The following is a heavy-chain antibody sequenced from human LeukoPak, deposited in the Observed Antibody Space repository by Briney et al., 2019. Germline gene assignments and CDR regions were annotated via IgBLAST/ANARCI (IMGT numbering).Heavy chain of an antibody. J-gene: IGHJ4*02. D-gene: IGHD4-17*01. CDR1: GFTFSSYW. V-gene: IGHV3-74*01. CDR2: INTDGSST. Sequence: GGSLRLSCAASGFTFSSYWMHWVRQAPGKGLVWVSRINTDGSSTSYADSVKGRFTISRDNAKNTLYLQMNSLRAEDTAVYYCARDYYGDYYFDYWGRGTLVTVSS. CDR3: ARDYYGDYYFDY.